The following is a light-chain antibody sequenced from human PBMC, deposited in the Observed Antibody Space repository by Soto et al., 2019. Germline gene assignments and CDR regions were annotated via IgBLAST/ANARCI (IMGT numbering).Light chain of an antibody. CDR1: QTVSGSY. CDR2: GAT. CDR3: QQYGSTPFT. V-gene: IGKV3-20*01. J-gene: IGKJ3*01. Sequence: ESVLTQSPGTLSLSPGERATLSCGASQTVSGSYLAWYQQKPGQAPRLLIHGATNRATGIPDRFSGSRSGTDFSLTISRLEPEDSAVYYCQQYGSTPFTFGPGNKVEIK.